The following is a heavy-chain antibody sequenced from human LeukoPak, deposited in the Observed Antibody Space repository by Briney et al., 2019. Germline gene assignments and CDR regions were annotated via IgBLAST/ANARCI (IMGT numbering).Heavy chain of an antibody. D-gene: IGHD2-8*01. Sequence: WGVLRLSCAASGFTVSSNYMSWVRQAPGKGLEWVSVIYSGGSTYYADSVKGRFTISRDNSKNTLYLQMSSLRAEDTAVYYCARVRGWSVDYWGQGTLVTVSS. CDR1: GFTVSSNY. J-gene: IGHJ4*02. V-gene: IGHV3-66*01. CDR2: IYSGGST. CDR3: ARVRGWSVDY.